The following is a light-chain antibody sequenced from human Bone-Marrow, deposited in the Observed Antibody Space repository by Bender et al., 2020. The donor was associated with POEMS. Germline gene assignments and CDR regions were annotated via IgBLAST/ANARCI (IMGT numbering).Light chain of an antibody. V-gene: IGLV1-47*01. CDR1: SSDIGSHS. CDR2: KDD. J-gene: IGLJ2*01. Sequence: QSVLTQPPSASGTPGQRVTIFCSGSSSDIGSHSVNWYQQFPGTAPRLLLYKDDQRPSGVPDRFSGSKSGTSASLAISGLRSEDEADYYCSSYAGSTNFVVFGGGTKLTVL. CDR3: SSYAGSTNFVV.